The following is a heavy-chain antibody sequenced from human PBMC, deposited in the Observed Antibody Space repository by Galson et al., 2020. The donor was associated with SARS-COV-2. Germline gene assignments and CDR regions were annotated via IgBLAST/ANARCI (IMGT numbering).Heavy chain of an antibody. Sequence: ETSETLSLTCTVSGGSISSYYWSWIRQPPGKGLEWIGYIYYSRSTNYNPSLRSRVTISIDTSKNQFSLRLSSVTAADTAVYYCARLGEYSGRHLEDYWGQGTLVTVSS. CDR2: IYYSRST. J-gene: IGHJ4*02. D-gene: IGHD1-1*01. CDR3: ARLGEYSGRHLEDY. CDR1: GGSISSYY. V-gene: IGHV4-59*08.